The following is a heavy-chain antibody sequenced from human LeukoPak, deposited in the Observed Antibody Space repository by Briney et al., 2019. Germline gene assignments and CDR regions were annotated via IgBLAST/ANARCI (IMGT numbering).Heavy chain of an antibody. J-gene: IGHJ3*02. CDR2: INPNSGAT. CDR3: ARSPVFGTTRTTANAFDI. D-gene: IGHD1-1*01. Sequence: VASVKVSCKASGYTFTGYYMHWLRQAPGQGLEWMGWINPNSGATNYAQKFQGRVTMTRDTSISTAYMELSRLKSDDTAVFYCARSPVFGTTRTTANAFDIWGQGTMVAVSS. CDR1: GYTFTGYY. V-gene: IGHV1-2*02.